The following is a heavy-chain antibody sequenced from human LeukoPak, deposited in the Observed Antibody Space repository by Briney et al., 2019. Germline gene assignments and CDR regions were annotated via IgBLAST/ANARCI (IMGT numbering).Heavy chain of an antibody. CDR2: IYHSGST. CDR1: GYSISSGYY. J-gene: IGHJ4*02. V-gene: IGHV4-38-2*02. D-gene: IGHD3-22*01. CDR3: AREDPGYYYDSSGYWIDY. Sequence: SETLSLXCTVSGYSISSGYYWGWIRQPPGKGLGWIGSIYHSGSTYYNPSLKSRVTISVDTSKNQFSLKLSSVTAADTAVYYCAREDPGYYYDSSGYWIDYWGQGTLVTVSS.